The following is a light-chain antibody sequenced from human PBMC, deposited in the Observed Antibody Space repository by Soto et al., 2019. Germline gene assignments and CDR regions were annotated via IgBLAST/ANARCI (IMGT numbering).Light chain of an antibody. CDR3: QQSYSTPQT. CDR2: AAS. J-gene: IGKJ1*01. CDR1: QSISSY. V-gene: IGKV1-39*01. Sequence: VTITCRASQSISSYLNWYQQKPGKAPKLLIYAASSLQSGVPSRFSGSGSGTDFTLTISSLQPEDFATYYCQQSYSTPQTFGQGNKVDIK.